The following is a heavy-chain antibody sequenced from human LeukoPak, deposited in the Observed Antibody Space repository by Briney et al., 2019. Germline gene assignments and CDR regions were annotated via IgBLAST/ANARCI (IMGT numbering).Heavy chain of an antibody. CDR2: IYTSGST. CDR3: ARDSSIGYSSSWSYYYMDV. V-gene: IGHV4-61*02. CDR1: GGSISSGSYY. J-gene: IGHJ6*03. D-gene: IGHD6-13*01. Sequence: PSETLSLTCTVSGGSISSGSYYWSWIRQPAGKGLEWIGRIYTSGSTNYNPSLKSRVTISVDTSKNQFSLKLSSVTAADTAVYYCARDSSIGYSSSWSYYYMDVWGKGTTVTVSS.